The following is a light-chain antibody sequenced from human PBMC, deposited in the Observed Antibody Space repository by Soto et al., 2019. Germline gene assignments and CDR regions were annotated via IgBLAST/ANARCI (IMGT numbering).Light chain of an antibody. CDR3: QQYGSSPPMYT. V-gene: IGKV3-20*01. Sequence: EIVLTQSPGTLSLSPGERATLSCRASQSVSSSYLAWYQQKPGQAPRLLIYGASSMATGIPDRCSGSGSGTYFTLTISRLEPEDFAVYYCQQYGSSPPMYTFGQGTKLEIK. CDR2: GAS. CDR1: QSVSSSY. J-gene: IGKJ2*01.